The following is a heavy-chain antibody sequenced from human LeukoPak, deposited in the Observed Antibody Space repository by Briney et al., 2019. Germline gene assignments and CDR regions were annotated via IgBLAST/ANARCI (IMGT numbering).Heavy chain of an antibody. CDR3: ARAARGYCSSTSCPPPDY. Sequence: GASVKVSCKASGYTFTSYYMHWVRQAPGQGLEWMGIINPSGGSTSYAQKFQGRVTMTRDTSTSTVYMELSNLRSEDTAVYYCARAARGYCSSTSCPPPDYWGQGTLVTVSS. V-gene: IGHV1-46*01. CDR1: GYTFTSYY. D-gene: IGHD2-2*03. CDR2: INPSGGST. J-gene: IGHJ4*02.